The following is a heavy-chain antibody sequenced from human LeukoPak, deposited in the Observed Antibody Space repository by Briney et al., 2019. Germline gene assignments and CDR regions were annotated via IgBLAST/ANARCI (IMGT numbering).Heavy chain of an antibody. Sequence: PGGSLRLSCAASGFTFSSYAVSWVRQAPGKGLEWVSGISGSGGNTCNTDSVRGRFTVSRDNSKNTVYLQMNSLRAEDTAVYYCARLAWLDRNFDYWGQGTLVTVSS. D-gene: IGHD6-19*01. V-gene: IGHV3-23*01. CDR1: GFTFSSYA. J-gene: IGHJ4*02. CDR3: ARLAWLDRNFDY. CDR2: ISGSGGNT.